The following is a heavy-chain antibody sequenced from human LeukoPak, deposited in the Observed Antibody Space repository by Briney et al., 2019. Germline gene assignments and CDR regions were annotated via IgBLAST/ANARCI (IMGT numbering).Heavy chain of an antibody. CDR1: GFTVSSYY. CDR2: TSSGGST. D-gene: IGHD2-15*01. V-gene: IGHV3-66*01. J-gene: IGHJ4*02. Sequence: GGSLRLSCAASGFTVSSYYMSWVRQAPGKGLEWVSFTSSGGSTYSADSVRGRFTISRDNSKNTLYLQMNSLRAEDTAVYCCARGGPGSSFDLWGQGTLVTVSS. CDR3: ARGGPGSSFDL.